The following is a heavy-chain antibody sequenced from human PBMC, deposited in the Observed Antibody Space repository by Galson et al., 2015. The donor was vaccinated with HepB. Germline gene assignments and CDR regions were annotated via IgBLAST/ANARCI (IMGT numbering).Heavy chain of an antibody. Sequence: SETLSLTCTVSGGSISSSSYYWGWIRQPPGKGLEWIGSIYYSGSTYYNPSLKSRVTISVDTSKNQFSLKLSSVTAADTAVYYCARDYYDSSGYWSPKSGDLGYGMDVWGQGTTVTVSS. J-gene: IGHJ6*02. CDR1: GGSISSSSYY. CDR2: IYYSGST. V-gene: IGHV4-39*02. CDR3: ARDYYDSSGYWSPKSGDLGYGMDV. D-gene: IGHD3-22*01.